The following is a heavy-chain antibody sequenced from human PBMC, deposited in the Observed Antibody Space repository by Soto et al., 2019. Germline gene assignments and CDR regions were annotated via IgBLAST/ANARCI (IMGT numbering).Heavy chain of an antibody. CDR1: GGSFSGYY. CDR3: ASSGSVVVVAATFDY. Sequence: SETLSLTCAVYGGSFSGYYWSWTRQPPGKGLEWIGEINHSGSTNYNPSLKSRVTISVDTSKNQFSLKLSSVTAADTAVYYCASSGSVVVVAATFDYWGQGTLVTVSS. D-gene: IGHD2-15*01. CDR2: INHSGST. J-gene: IGHJ4*02. V-gene: IGHV4-34*01.